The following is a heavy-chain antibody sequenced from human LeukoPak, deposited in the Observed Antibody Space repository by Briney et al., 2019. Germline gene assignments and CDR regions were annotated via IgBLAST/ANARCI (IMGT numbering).Heavy chain of an antibody. CDR2: IKQDGSEK. V-gene: IGHV3-7*04. CDR3: AGDLIYGSGSGNDY. J-gene: IGHJ4*02. D-gene: IGHD3-10*01. CDR1: GFTFSSYW. Sequence: PGGSLRLSCTASGFTFSSYWMSWVRQAPGKGLEWVANIKQDGSEKYYVDSVKGRFTISRDNAKNSLYLQMNSLRAEDTAVYYCAGDLIYGSGSGNDYWGQGTLVTVSS.